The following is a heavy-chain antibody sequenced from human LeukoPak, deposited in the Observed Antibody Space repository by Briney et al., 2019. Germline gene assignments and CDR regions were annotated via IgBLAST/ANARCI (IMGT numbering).Heavy chain of an antibody. D-gene: IGHD3-22*01. CDR1: GFTFSSYG. Sequence: GGTLRLSCAASGFTFSSYGMSWVRQAPGKGLEWVSAISSVSSYIYYADSVKGRFTISRDNAKNSLYLQMDSLRAEDTAVYYCAKNYGGYYPYDYWGQGTLVTVSS. J-gene: IGHJ4*02. CDR2: ISSVSSYI. CDR3: AKNYGGYYPYDY. V-gene: IGHV3-21*04.